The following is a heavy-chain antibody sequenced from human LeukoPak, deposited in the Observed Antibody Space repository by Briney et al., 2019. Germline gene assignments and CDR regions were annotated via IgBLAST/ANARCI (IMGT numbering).Heavy chain of an antibody. D-gene: IGHD2-2*01. CDR3: ARGWQYQLLRGSHYGMDV. CDR2: ISYDGSNK. V-gene: IGHV3-30-3*01. Sequence: GGTLRLSCEASGVTFSSYAMHWVRQAPGKGLEWVVVISYDGSNKYYADSVKGRFTISRDNSKNTLYLQMNSLRAEDTAVYYCARGWQYQLLRGSHYGMDVWGQGTTVTVSS. J-gene: IGHJ6*02. CDR1: GVTFSSYA.